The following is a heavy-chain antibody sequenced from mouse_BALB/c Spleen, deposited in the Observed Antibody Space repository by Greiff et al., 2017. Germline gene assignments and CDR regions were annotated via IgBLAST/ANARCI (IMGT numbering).Heavy chain of an antibody. CDR3: ARHGYDETSPYAMDY. Sequence: EVHLVESGGDLVKPGGSLKLSCAASGFTFSSYGMSWVRQTPDKRLEWVATISSGGSYTYYPDSVKGRFTISRDNAKNTLYLQMSSLKSEDTAMYYCARHGYDETSPYAMDYWGQGTSVTVSS. J-gene: IGHJ4*01. CDR1: GFTFSSYG. CDR2: ISSGGSYT. V-gene: IGHV5-6*01. D-gene: IGHD2-2*01.